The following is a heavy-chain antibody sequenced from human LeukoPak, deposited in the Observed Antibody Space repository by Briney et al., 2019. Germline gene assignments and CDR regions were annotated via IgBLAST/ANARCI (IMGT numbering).Heavy chain of an antibody. Sequence: QPGGSLRLSCAASGFTFTNYAMTWVRQAPGKGLEWVSAISGSGGSTYYADSVKGRFTISRENSKNTLWLQMNSLRAEDTAVYYCARLHYDVLTGPFDYWGQGTLVTVSS. CDR2: ISGSGGST. CDR1: GFTFTNYA. J-gene: IGHJ4*02. CDR3: ARLHYDVLTGPFDY. V-gene: IGHV3-23*01. D-gene: IGHD3-9*01.